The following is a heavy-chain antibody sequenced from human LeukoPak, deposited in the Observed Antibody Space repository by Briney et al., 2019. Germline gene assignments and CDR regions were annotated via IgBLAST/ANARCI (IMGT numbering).Heavy chain of an antibody. J-gene: IGHJ3*02. Sequence: GASVKVSCKASGYTFTSYDINWVRQATGQGLEWMGYMNPNSGNTVYAQKFQGRVTITTDTSVSTAYMELSSLRSEDTAVYYCAREGLDIWGQRTMVTVSS. CDR2: MNPNSGNT. V-gene: IGHV1-8*03. CDR3: AREGLDI. D-gene: IGHD2-21*01. CDR1: GYTFTSYD.